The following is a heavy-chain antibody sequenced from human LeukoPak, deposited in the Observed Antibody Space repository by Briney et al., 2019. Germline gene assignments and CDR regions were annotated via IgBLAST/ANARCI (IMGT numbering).Heavy chain of an antibody. Sequence: PGGSLRLSCAASGFTFSSYSMHWVRQAPGKGLEWVSSISSSSSSYSYTYYADSVKGRFTISRDNSKNTLYLQMNSLRAEDTAVYYCARDHLGGGINNYWGQGTLVTVSS. CDR3: ARDHLGGGINNY. D-gene: IGHD2-15*01. CDR1: GFTFSSYS. J-gene: IGHJ4*02. CDR2: ISSSSSSYSYT. V-gene: IGHV3-21*04.